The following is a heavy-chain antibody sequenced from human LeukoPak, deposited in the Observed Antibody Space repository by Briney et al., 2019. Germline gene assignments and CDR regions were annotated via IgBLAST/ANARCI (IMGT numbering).Heavy chain of an antibody. CDR1: GYTFTGYY. D-gene: IGHD3-10*01. V-gene: IGHV1-2*02. J-gene: IGHJ3*02. CDR3: ARVGSRVVRGVINAFDI. Sequence: ASVKVSCKASGYTFTGYYMHWVRQAPGQGLEWMGWINPNSGGTNYAQKFQGRVTMTRDTSISTAYMELSRLRSDDTAVYYCARVGSRVVRGVINAFDIWGQGTMVTVSS. CDR2: INPNSGGT.